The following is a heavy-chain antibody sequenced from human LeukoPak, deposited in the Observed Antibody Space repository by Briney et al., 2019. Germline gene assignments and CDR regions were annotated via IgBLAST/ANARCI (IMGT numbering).Heavy chain of an antibody. CDR3: ASTTYYYGSGNV. V-gene: IGHV4-39*01. D-gene: IGHD3-10*01. CDR2: IYYSGTT. J-gene: IGHJ6*04. CDR1: GGSISSSTYY. Sequence: SETLSLTCTVSGGSISSSTYYWGWIRQPPGKGLEWIGTIYYSGTTYYSPSLKSRVTISVDTSKDQFSLKMSSVTAADTAVYYCASTTYYYGSGNVWGKGTTVTISS.